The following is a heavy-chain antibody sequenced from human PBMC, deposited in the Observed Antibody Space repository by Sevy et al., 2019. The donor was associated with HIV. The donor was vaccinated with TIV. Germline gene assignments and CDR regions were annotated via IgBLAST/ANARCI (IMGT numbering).Heavy chain of an antibody. CDR3: ARGKNPATVTTYYFDY. J-gene: IGHJ4*02. CDR1: GGSFSGYY. D-gene: IGHD4-17*01. Sequence: SETLSLTCAVYGGSFSGYYWSWIRQPPGKGLEWIGEINHSGSTNYNPSLKSRVTISVDTSNNQFSLKLSSVTAADTAVYYCARGKNPATVTTYYFDYWGQGTLVTVSS. CDR2: INHSGST. V-gene: IGHV4-34*01.